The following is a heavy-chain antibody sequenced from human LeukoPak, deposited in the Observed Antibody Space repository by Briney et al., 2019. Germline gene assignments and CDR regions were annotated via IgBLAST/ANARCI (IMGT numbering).Heavy chain of an antibody. D-gene: IGHD3-22*01. Sequence: ASVKVSCKASGYTFTCNHMHWVRQAPGQGLEWMGWINPKSGGTNYAQKFQGRVTMNRDTSISTGYMELSRLRSNDAAVYYCARGTYDKPDYWGQGTLVTVSS. J-gene: IGHJ4*02. V-gene: IGHV1-2*02. CDR3: ARGTYDKPDY. CDR1: GYTFTCNH. CDR2: INPKSGGT.